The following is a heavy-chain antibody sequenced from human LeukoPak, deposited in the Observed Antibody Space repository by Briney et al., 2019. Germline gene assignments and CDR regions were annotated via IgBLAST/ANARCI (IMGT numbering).Heavy chain of an antibody. V-gene: IGHV3-15*01. J-gene: IGHJ4*02. CDR3: ATDPGWEVIHDY. CDR2: IKSKTGGSTT. D-gene: IGHD1-26*01. Sequence: RGTLRPSCAASGVTPSAVWTSGVRQAPRQGLEWDGRIKSKTGGSTTDYAAPVKGRFTISRDDSNNTPYLQMNSPDTEDTAVYCCATDPGWEVIHDYWGQGTLVTVSS. CDR1: GVTPSAVW.